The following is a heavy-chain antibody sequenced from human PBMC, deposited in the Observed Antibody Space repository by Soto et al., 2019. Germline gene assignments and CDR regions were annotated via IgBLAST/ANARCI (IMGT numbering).Heavy chain of an antibody. V-gene: IGHV4-39*01. J-gene: IGHJ3*02. CDR1: GCSISSGPYS. CDR3: ARSLTITMIVVPRGGAFDI. Sequence: SETLSLTCTVSGCSISSGPYSWGWIRQPPGKGLEWIGTFYYSGSTYYNPSLKSRVTISVDTSKNQFSLKLSSVTAADTAVYYCARSLTITMIVVPRGGAFDIWGQGTMVTVS. D-gene: IGHD3-22*01. CDR2: FYYSGST.